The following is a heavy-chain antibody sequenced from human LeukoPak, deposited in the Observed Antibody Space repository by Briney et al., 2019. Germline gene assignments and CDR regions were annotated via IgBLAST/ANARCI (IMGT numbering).Heavy chain of an antibody. Sequence: ASVKVSCKASGYILTGYYVHWVRQAPGQGLEWMGWINPNSGGTNYAQKFQGRVTMTRDTSISTAYMDLSRLRSDDTAVYYCVRGDSSPYVYFDYWGQGTLVTVSS. J-gene: IGHJ4*02. CDR2: INPNSGGT. CDR1: GYILTGYY. D-gene: IGHD3-22*01. CDR3: VRGDSSPYVYFDY. V-gene: IGHV1-2*02.